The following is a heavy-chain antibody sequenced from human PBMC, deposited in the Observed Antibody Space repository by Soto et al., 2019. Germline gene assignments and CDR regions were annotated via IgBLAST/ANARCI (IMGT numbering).Heavy chain of an antibody. Sequence: QVQLQESGPGLVKPSQTLSLTCTVSGGSISSTNNYWNWIRQHPERGLESIGYISYSGSTYYNPSLKSRLTISLDTSQNQFSLKLTSVTAADTAIYYCAREDPGDCSGGSCYPGWFDPWGQGTLVTVSS. V-gene: IGHV4-31*03. CDR3: AREDPGDCSGGSCYPGWFDP. J-gene: IGHJ5*02. CDR2: ISYSGST. D-gene: IGHD2-15*01. CDR1: GGSISSTNNY.